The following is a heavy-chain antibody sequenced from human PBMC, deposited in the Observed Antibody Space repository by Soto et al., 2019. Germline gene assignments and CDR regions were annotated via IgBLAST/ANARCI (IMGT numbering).Heavy chain of an antibody. V-gene: IGHV4-39*01. J-gene: IGHJ4*02. Sequence: PSETLSLTCTVSGGSISNSDYYWGWIRQPPGKGLEWIGSIFYSGSMYYNPPLKTRVTISVDTSKNQFSLKVRSVTAADTAVYYCARHRPPHRSGWYYDSWGQGTLVTVSS. CDR3: ARHRPPHRSGWYYDS. D-gene: IGHD6-19*01. CDR1: GGSISNSDYY. CDR2: IFYSGSM.